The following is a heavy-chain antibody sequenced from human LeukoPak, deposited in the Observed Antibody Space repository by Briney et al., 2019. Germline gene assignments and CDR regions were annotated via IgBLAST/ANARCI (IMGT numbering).Heavy chain of an antibody. CDR3: ARVRSVEWTYYYYYMDV. V-gene: IGHV1-2*02. D-gene: IGHD3-3*01. CDR1: GYTFTGYY. J-gene: IGHJ6*03. Sequence: GASVKVSCKASGYTFTGYYMHWVRQAPGQGLEWMGWINPNSGGTNYAQKFQGRVTMTRDTSISTAYMELSRLRSDDTAVYYCARVRSVEWTYYYYYMDVWGKGTTVTVSS. CDR2: INPNSGGT.